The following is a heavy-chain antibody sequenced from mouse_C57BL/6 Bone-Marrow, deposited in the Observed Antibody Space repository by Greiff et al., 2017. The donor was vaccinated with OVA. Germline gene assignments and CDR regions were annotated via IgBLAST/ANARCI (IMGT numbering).Heavy chain of an antibody. D-gene: IGHD1-1*01. CDR2: ISYSGST. Sequence: EVQLVESGPGLAKPSQTLSLTCSVTGYSITSDYWNWIRKFPGNKLEYMGYISYSGSTYYNPSLKSRISITRDTSKNQYYLQLNSVTTEDTATYDCARTPLLDGWYFDGWGTGTTVTVAS. J-gene: IGHJ1*03. CDR3: ARTPLLDGWYFDG. V-gene: IGHV3-8*01. CDR1: GYSITSDY.